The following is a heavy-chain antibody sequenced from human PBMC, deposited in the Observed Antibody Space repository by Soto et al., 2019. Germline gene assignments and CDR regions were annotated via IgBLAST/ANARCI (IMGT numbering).Heavy chain of an antibody. CDR2: ISAYNGNT. D-gene: IGHD1-26*01. V-gene: IGHV1-18*01. CDR3: ARDGVVGATGRFDD. CDR1: GYTCTSYG. J-gene: IGHJ4*02. Sequence: QGQLVQSGDEVKKPGASVKVSCKASGYTCTSYGISWVRQAPGQWLEWMGWISAYNGNTNYAQKLQGRVNMTTDTSTSTAYMELRSRRADDTAVYECARDGVVGATGRFDDWGPGTLVTVSS.